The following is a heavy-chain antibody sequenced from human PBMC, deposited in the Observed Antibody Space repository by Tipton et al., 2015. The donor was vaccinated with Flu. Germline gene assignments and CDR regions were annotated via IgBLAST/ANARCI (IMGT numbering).Heavy chain of an antibody. J-gene: IGHJ4*02. CDR2: IYYGGST. D-gene: IGHD6-6*01. V-gene: IGHV4-39*01. Sequence: TLSLTCTVSGGSIRTSTDYWGWIRQPPGKGLEWIGTIYYGGSTYYNPSLTSRVSISLDTSKNQFSLKLSSVTAADTAVYYCARHQSSSLLPFDYWGQGTLVTVSS. CDR3: ARHQSSSLLPFDY. CDR1: GGSIRTSTDY.